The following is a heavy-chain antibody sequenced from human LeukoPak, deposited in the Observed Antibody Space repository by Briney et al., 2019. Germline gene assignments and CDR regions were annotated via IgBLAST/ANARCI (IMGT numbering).Heavy chain of an antibody. CDR1: GFPFHPHW. J-gene: IGHJ4*02. V-gene: IGHV3-7*01. CDR2: VKQDGCEK. D-gene: IGHD6-6*01. Sequence: GGPLRLSCAASGFPFHPHWMIWVRQAPGKGVEWVANVKQDGCEKHYVPAVRGGFTISRDNADYSMYLQMHSLNADVSAGDNCATGRAAHLFDYWGQGTLVTVSS. CDR3: ATGRAAHLFDY.